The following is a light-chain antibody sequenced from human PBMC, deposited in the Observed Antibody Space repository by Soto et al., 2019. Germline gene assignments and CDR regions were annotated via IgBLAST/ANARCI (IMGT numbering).Light chain of an antibody. CDR1: QSVSSNY. CDR3: QQYGSSSYT. V-gene: IGKV3-20*01. Sequence: DIVLTQSPDTLSLSPGERATLSCRASQSVSSNYLAWYQQKPGQAPRLLIYGASTRATGIPDRFSGSGSGTDFTLTISRLEPDDFAVDYCQQYGSSSYTFGQGTRLEIK. J-gene: IGKJ2*01. CDR2: GAS.